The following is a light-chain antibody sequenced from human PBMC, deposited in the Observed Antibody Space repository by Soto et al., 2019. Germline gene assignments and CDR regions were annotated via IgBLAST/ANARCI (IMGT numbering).Light chain of an antibody. J-gene: IGKJ1*01. CDR1: QSVSNNY. V-gene: IGKV3-20*01. Sequence: EIVLTQSPGTLSLSPGERATLSCRASQSVSNNYLAWYQQKPGQAPRLLIYGASNRATGIPDRFSGSGSGTDFTLTISRLEPEDFAVYYCQQYGSSGTFGQGPKLEIK. CDR2: GAS. CDR3: QQYGSSGT.